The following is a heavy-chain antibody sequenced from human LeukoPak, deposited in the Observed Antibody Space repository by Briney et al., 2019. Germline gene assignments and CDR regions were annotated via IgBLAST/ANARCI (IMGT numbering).Heavy chain of an antibody. CDR3: GSTSGP. V-gene: IGHV3-7*01. J-gene: IGHJ5*02. CDR2: IKEDGSEK. Sequence: GGSLGLSCAASGFTLRDYYMRWVRQAPGKGLEWVANIKEDGSEKYYADSVRGRFTVSMDHAKNSLYLQMTSLRVEDTGVYYCGSTSGPWGQGTLVTVSS. D-gene: IGHD1-26*01. CDR1: GFTLRDYY.